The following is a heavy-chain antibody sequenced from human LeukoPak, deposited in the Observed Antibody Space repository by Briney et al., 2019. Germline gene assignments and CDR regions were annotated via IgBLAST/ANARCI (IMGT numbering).Heavy chain of an antibody. Sequence: PSETLSLTCTVSGASVSRYTYYWSWIRQPPKKGLEWIGYIYYNGSTNYNPSLKSRVTISVDMSKNQFSLKLTSVTAADTAVYYCARVGRVAAAGGRYYYYYGMDVWGQGTTVTVSS. CDR1: GASVSRYTYY. CDR2: IYYNGST. J-gene: IGHJ6*02. CDR3: ARVGRVAAAGGRYYYYYGMDV. V-gene: IGHV4-61*01. D-gene: IGHD6-13*01.